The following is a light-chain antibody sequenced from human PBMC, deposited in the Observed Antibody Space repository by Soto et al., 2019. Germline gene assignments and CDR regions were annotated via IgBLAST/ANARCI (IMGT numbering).Light chain of an antibody. CDR2: AAS. CDR1: QSISSW. Sequence: DIQMTQSPSTLSESVGDRVTITCRASQSISSWLAWYQQKPGKAPKLLIYAASNVESGVPSRFSGSGSGTEFTLAISSLQPDDFATYYCQKYSTYPWTFGQGTKVEIK. V-gene: IGKV1-5*01. J-gene: IGKJ1*01. CDR3: QKYSTYPWT.